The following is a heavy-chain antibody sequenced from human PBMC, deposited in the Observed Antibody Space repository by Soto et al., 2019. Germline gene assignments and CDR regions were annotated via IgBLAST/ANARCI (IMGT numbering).Heavy chain of an antibody. CDR3: VREKFHTADFDN. J-gene: IGHJ4*02. V-gene: IGHV3-11*05. D-gene: IGHD4-17*01. CDR1: GFSFIDYY. Sequence: VNSGGSLRLSCAASGFSFIDYYMSWIRQAPGKGLEWISYISGRSNYINYADSVKGRFTISRDNANNSLYLQMDSLRVEDTAVYYGVREKFHTADFDNWGQGALVTVSS. CDR2: ISGRSNYI.